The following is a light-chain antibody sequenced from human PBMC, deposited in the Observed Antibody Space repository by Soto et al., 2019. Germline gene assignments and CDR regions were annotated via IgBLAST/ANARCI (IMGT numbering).Light chain of an antibody. CDR1: QSVSSS. CDR2: SGY. J-gene: IGKJ1*01. V-gene: IGKV3-11*01. CDR3: QQRYSWIRV. Sequence: FVVTQSPDTLSLSPGGTATLSCRASQSVSSSVAWYQHKPGQSPRLVVYSGYKRSAGIPARFSGSGSGTDFTLTITSLENDDFAVYYCQQRYSWIRVFGPGTKVDIK.